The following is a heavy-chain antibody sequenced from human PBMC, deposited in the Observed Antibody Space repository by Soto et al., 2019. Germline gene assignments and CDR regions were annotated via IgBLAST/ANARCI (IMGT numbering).Heavy chain of an antibody. CDR2: INPNSGGT. CDR1: GYTFTGYY. J-gene: IGHJ5*02. D-gene: IGHD3-22*01. Sequence: ASVKVSCKASGYTFTGYYMHWVRQAPGQGLEWMGWINPNSGGTNYAQKFQGRVTMTRDTSISTAYMELSRLRSDDTAVYYCARDPYYYDSSGYYYPNWFDPWGQGTLVTVS. CDR3: ARDPYYYDSSGYYYPNWFDP. V-gene: IGHV1-2*02.